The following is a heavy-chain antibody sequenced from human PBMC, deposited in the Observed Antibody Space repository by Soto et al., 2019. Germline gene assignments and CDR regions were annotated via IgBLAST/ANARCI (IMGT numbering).Heavy chain of an antibody. CDR1: GGSISSNNW. J-gene: IGHJ4*02. V-gene: IGHV4-4*02. Sequence: SETLSLTCAVSGGSISSNNWWSWVRQSPGKGLEWIGEIYYSGSTNYNPSLKSRVTISVDTSKNQFSLKLSSVTAADTAVYYCARVAYGDLPAPDYWGQGTLVTVSS. CDR3: ARVAYGDLPAPDY. CDR2: IYYSGST. D-gene: IGHD4-17*01.